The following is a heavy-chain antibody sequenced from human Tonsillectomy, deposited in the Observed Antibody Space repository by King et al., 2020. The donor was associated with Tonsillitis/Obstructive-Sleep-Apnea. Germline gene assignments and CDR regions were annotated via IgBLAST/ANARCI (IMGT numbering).Heavy chain of an antibody. CDR2: ISWESGSL. Sequence: QLVQSGGGLVQPGRSLRLSRAASGFSFNDYAMHWVRQAPGKGPEWVAGISWESGSLGYADSVKGRFTISRDNAKSSLYLQIASLRAEDTALYYCAKDMGQHLDLNAFDIWGQGTMVTVSS. V-gene: IGHV3-9*01. D-gene: IGHD6-13*01. J-gene: IGHJ3*02. CDR1: GFSFNDYA. CDR3: AKDMGQHLDLNAFDI.